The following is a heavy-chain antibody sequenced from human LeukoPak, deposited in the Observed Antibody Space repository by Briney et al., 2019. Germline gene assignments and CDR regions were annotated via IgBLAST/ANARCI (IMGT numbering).Heavy chain of an antibody. CDR2: IIPIFGIA. V-gene: IGHV1-69*04. J-gene: IGHJ6*02. D-gene: IGHD6-6*01. CDR3: AISRYSSSLEGMDV. CDR1: GGTFSSYA. Sequence: SVKVSCKASGGTFSSYAISWVRQAPGQGLEWMGRIIPIFGIANYAQKFQGRVTITANKSTSTAYMELSSLRSEDTAVYYCAISRYSSSLEGMDVWGQGTTVTVSS.